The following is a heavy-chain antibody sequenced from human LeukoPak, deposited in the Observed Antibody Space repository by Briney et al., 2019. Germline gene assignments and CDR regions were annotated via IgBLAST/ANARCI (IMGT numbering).Heavy chain of an antibody. CDR1: GYTFTSYG. CDR2: ISAYNGNT. D-gene: IGHD3-22*01. V-gene: IGHV1-18*01. CDR3: ARDLYYYDSSGYYRTFDY. Sequence: GASVKVSCKASGYTFTSYGISWVRQAPGQGLEWMGWISAYNGNTNYAQKLQGRVTMTTDTSTSTAYMELRSLRSDDTAVYYCARDLYYYDSSGYYRTFDYWGQGTLVTVSS. J-gene: IGHJ4*02.